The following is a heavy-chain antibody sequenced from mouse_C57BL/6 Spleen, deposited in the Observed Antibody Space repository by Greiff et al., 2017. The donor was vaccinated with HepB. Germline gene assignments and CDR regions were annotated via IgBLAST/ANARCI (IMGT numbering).Heavy chain of an antibody. D-gene: IGHD2-1*01. CDR2: ISDGGSYT. V-gene: IGHV5-4*01. CDR3: ARDGGIYYGNPWFAY. Sequence: DVMLVESGGGLVKPGGSLKLSCAASGFTFSSYAMSWVRQTPEKRLEWVATISDGGSYTYYPDNVKGRFTISRDNAKNNLYLQMSHLKSEDTAMYYCARDGGIYYGNPWFAYWGQGTLVTVSA. J-gene: IGHJ3*01. CDR1: GFTFSSYA.